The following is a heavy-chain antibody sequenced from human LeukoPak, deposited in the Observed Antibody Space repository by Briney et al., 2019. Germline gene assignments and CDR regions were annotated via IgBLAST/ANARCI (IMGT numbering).Heavy chain of an antibody. J-gene: IGHJ6*02. CDR3: ARCTIPAEGYGMDV. D-gene: IGHD3-9*01. CDR2: IYYSGST. V-gene: IGHV4-59*08. Sequence: SETLSLTCTVSGGSISSYYWGWIRQPPGKGLEWIGYIYYSGSTNYNPSLKSRVTISVDTSKNQFSLKLSSVTAADTAVYYCARCTIPAEGYGMDVWGQGTTVTVSS. CDR1: GGSISSYY.